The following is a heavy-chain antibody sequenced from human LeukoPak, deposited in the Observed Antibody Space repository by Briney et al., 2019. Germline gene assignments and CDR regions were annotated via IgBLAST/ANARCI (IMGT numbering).Heavy chain of an antibody. J-gene: IGHJ4*02. CDR2: IYHSGST. CDR3: ARGAPNYSGYPNPQFDY. D-gene: IGHD5-12*01. CDR1: GGSISSGGYY. Sequence: SETLSLTCTVSGGSISSGGYYWSWIRQPPGKGLEWIGYIYHSGSTYYNPSLKSRVTISVDRSKNQFSLKLSSVTAADTAVYYCARGAPNYSGYPNPQFDYWGQGTLVTVSS. V-gene: IGHV4-30-2*01.